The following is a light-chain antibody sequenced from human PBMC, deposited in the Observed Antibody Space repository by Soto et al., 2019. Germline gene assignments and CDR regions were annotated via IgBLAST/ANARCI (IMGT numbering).Light chain of an antibody. J-gene: IGKJ1*01. Sequence: IPLTQSPSTLSASIGYIVTVAGRASQGISNWLAWYQQKPGKAPKLLIFHASSLESGVPSRFSGSGSGTEFTLTSSSLQSDDCATYYCHQYNTHHTFGQGTKVDIK. CDR3: HQYNTHHT. CDR1: QGISNW. CDR2: HAS. V-gene: IGKV1-5*01.